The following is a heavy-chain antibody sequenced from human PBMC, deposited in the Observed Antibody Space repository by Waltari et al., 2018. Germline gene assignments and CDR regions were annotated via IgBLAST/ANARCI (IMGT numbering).Heavy chain of an antibody. CDR3: ARSRSGYTFFDY. CDR1: GYSFSDNYW. D-gene: IGHD3-3*01. Sequence: QVQLQESGPGLVEPSGTLSLTCAVSGYSFSDNYWWDWVRQSPGQGLEWIGQVYHVGYTNYNPSLKSRLTMSIDKSKNQFSLRLTSVTAADTGVYYCARSRSGYTFFDYWGQGVMVTVSS. J-gene: IGHJ4*02. CDR2: VYHVGYT. V-gene: IGHV4-4*02.